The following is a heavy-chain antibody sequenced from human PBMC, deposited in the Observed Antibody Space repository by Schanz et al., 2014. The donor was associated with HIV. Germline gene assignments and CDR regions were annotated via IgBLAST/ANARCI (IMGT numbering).Heavy chain of an antibody. Sequence: EVQLLESGGGLVQPGGSLRLSCAASGFTFSNYDMTWVRQAPGTGLEWVSSISGSTGRTYYADSVKGRFTISRDNAKNSLYLQMNSLRFADTAVYYCVRGDTVFEYWGQGTLVTVS. CDR3: VRGDTVFEY. V-gene: IGHV3-23*01. CDR2: ISGSTGRT. D-gene: IGHD5-18*01. J-gene: IGHJ4*02. CDR1: GFTFSNYD.